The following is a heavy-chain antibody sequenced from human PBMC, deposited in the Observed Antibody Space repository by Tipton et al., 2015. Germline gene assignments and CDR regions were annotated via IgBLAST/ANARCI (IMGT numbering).Heavy chain of an antibody. CDR2: IKQDGSER. CDR3: ARHTGGFRIPMWFHP. D-gene: IGHD3-10*01. Sequence: SLRLSCGASGFSFRSYWMSWVRQAPGKGLEWVANIKQDGSERSYVASVESRFTISRDNDNSSLYLHMNSLRADDTAVYYCARHTGGFRIPMWFHPWGQGTLVTVSS. J-gene: IGHJ5*02. V-gene: IGHV3-7*05. CDR1: GFSFRSYW.